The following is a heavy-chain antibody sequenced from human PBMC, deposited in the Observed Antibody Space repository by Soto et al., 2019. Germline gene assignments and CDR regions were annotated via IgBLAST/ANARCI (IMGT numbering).Heavy chain of an antibody. D-gene: IGHD4-17*01. V-gene: IGHV3-30-3*01. CDR2: ISYDGSNK. Sequence: GGSLRLSCAASGFNFSSYAMHWVRQAPGKGLEWVAVISYDGSNKYYADSVKGQFTISRDNSKNTLYLQMNSLRAEDTAVYYCARDPRTTVVTLRGYYFDYWGQGTLVTVSS. J-gene: IGHJ4*02. CDR3: ARDPRTTVVTLRGYYFDY. CDR1: GFNFSSYA.